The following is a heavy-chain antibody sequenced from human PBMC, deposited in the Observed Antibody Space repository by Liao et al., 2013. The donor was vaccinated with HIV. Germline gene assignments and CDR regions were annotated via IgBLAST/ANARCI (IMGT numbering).Heavy chain of an antibody. V-gene: IGHV4-61*02. J-gene: IGHJ4*02. CDR1: GGSISSGSYY. CDR3: AREDTRFWSGYLQVSFDY. D-gene: IGHD3-3*01. Sequence: QVQLQESGPGLVKPSQTLSLTCTVSGGSISSGSYYWSWIRQPAGKGLEWIGRIYTSGSTNYNPSLKSRVTISVDTSKNQFSLKLSSVTAADTAVYYCAREDTRFWSGYLQVSFDYWGQGTLVTVSS. CDR2: IYTSGST.